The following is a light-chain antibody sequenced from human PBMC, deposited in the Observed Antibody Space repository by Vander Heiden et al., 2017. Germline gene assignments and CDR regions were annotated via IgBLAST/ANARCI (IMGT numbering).Light chain of an antibody. Sequence: SRMTQSPSSLSASVGDRVTITCQASQFISNYLNWYQQKPGKAPKLLIYDASNLERGVPSRFSGSGSGTDFTFTISSLQPEDIATYYCQQYDNHPRTFGGGTKVEIK. CDR1: QFISNY. V-gene: IGKV1-33*01. J-gene: IGKJ4*02. CDR3: QQYDNHPRT. CDR2: DAS.